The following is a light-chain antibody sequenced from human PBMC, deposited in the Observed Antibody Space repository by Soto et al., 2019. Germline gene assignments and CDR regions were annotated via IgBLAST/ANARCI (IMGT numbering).Light chain of an antibody. Sequence: QSALTQPASVSGSPGQSITISCTGTSSDVGGYNYVSWYQQHPGKAPKLMIYEVSNRPSGVSNRFSGSKSSNMASLTISGLQAEDEADYYCSSYTSSSTFVFGTGTKLTVL. V-gene: IGLV2-14*01. J-gene: IGLJ1*01. CDR1: SSDVGGYNY. CDR3: SSYTSSSTFV. CDR2: EVS.